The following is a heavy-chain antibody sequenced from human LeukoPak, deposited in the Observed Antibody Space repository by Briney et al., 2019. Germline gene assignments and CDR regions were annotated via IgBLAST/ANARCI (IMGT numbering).Heavy chain of an antibody. CDR1: GGSISSGDYY. V-gene: IGHV4-30-4*01. D-gene: IGHD5-12*01. CDR3: ARGVVATMGIGLFDY. CDR2: IYYSGST. J-gene: IGHJ4*02. Sequence: SETLSLTCTVSGGSISSGDYYWSWIRQPPGKGLEWIGYIYYSGSTYYNPSLKSRVTISLDRSKNQFSLKLSSVTAADTAVYYCARGVVATMGIGLFDYWGQGTLVTVSS.